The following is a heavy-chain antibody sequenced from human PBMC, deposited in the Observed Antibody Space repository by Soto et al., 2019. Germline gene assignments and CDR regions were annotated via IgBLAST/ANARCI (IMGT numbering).Heavy chain of an antibody. D-gene: IGHD1-26*01. CDR2: ISGSGGST. V-gene: IGHV3-23*01. CDR3: AKRGSGSQFDY. Sequence: EVQLLESGGGLVQPGGSLRLSCAASKFTFSSYAMSWVRQATGMGLEWVSVISGSGGSTYYADSVKGRFTISRDNSKNTLYLQMSSLRDEDTAVYYCAKRGSGSQFDYWGQGTLVTVSS. CDR1: KFTFSSYA. J-gene: IGHJ4*02.